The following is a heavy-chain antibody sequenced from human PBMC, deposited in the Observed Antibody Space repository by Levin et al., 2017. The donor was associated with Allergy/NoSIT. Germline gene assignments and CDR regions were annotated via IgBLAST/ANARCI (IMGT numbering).Heavy chain of an antibody. J-gene: IGHJ3*02. Sequence: QAGGSLRLSCAASGFTFSSYAMHWVRQAPGKGLEWVAVISYDGSNKYYADSVKGRFTISRDNSKNTLYLQMNSLRAEDTAVYYCARMAGYDSSAGSLTLVDAFDIWGQGTMVTVSS. CDR2: ISYDGSNK. CDR1: GFTFSSYA. CDR3: ARMAGYDSSAGSLTLVDAFDI. D-gene: IGHD3-22*01. V-gene: IGHV3-30-3*01.